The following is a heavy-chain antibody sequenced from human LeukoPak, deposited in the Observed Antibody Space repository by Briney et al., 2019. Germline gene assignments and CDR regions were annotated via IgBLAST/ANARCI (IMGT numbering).Heavy chain of an antibody. CDR2: INQDESRA. V-gene: IGHV3-74*01. J-gene: IGHJ3*01. D-gene: IGHD3-22*01. CDR3: GRGGDRIDV. Sequence: PGGSLRLSCAVSGFTFRNYLMHWVRQPPGQGLVWVSRINQDESRAYADSVKGRFTVSRDNAKNMLYLQLNGLRAEDTAVYFCGRGGDRIDVWGQGTTVIVSS. CDR1: GFTFRNYL.